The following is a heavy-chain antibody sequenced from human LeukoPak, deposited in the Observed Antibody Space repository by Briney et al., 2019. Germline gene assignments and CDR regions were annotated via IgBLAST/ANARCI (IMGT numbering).Heavy chain of an antibody. V-gene: IGHV1-18*01. CDR3: AREGSDTAHYNWFDP. D-gene: IGHD5-18*01. CDR2: ISAYNGNT. J-gene: IGHJ5*02. Sequence: SVKVSCKASGYTFTSYGISWVRQAPGQGLEWMGWISAYNGNTNYAQKLQGRVTMTTDTSTSTAYMELRSLRSDDTAVYYCAREGSDTAHYNWFDPWGQGTLVTVSS. CDR1: GYTFTSYG.